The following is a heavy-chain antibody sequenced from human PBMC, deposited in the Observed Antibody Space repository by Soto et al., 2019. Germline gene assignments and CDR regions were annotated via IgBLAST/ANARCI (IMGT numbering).Heavy chain of an antibody. J-gene: IGHJ6*02. Sequence: ASVKVSCKASGYTFTSYYINWVRQATVQGLEWMGWMNPNSGNTGYAQKFQGRVTMTRNTSISTAYMELSSLRSEDTAVYYCASGHNNWIYQYGMDVWGQGTTVTVSS. D-gene: IGHD1-20*01. CDR1: GYTFTSYY. CDR2: MNPNSGNT. CDR3: ASGHNNWIYQYGMDV. V-gene: IGHV1-8*01.